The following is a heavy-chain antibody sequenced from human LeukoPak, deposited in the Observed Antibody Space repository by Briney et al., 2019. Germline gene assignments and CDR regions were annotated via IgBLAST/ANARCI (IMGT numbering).Heavy chain of an antibody. V-gene: IGHV1-69*13. Sequence: ASVKVSCKASGGTFSSYAISWVRQAPGQGLEWMGGIIPIFGTANYAQKFQGRVTITADESTSTAYMELSSLRSEDTAVYYCGRRGDYYDSSGYFHFDYWGQGTLVTVSS. J-gene: IGHJ4*02. CDR3: GRRGDYYDSSGYFHFDY. CDR1: GGTFSSYA. D-gene: IGHD3-22*01. CDR2: IIPIFGTA.